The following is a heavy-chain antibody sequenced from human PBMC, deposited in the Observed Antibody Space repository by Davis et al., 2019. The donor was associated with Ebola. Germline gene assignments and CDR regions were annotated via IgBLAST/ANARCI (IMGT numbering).Heavy chain of an antibody. D-gene: IGHD1-26*01. Sequence: GESLKISCAASGFTFTNYWMTWVRQAPGKGLEWVANINQDGSELSYVDSVKGRFIISRDNAKNSLYLQMNSLRAEDTAVYYCATLTMGGEYFQHWGQGTLVTVSS. J-gene: IGHJ1*01. CDR1: GFTFTNYW. V-gene: IGHV3-7*01. CDR3: ATLTMGGEYFQH. CDR2: INQDGSEL.